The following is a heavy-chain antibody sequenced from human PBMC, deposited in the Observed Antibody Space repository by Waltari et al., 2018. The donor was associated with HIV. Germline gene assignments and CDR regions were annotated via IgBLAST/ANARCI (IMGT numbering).Heavy chain of an antibody. V-gene: IGHV4-39*07. J-gene: IGHJ4*02. CDR3: VAQDYSDSVDW. CDR1: GGSISSNVYH. CDR2: IYYTGNT. Sequence: QLRLQESGPRLVKPSETRSLTCSVSGGSISSNVYHWGWIRQSPGKGLEWIGSIYYTGNTYYKPSLKRRVTISIDTSKNQFSLRLTSVTAADTAIYYCVAQDYSDSVDWWGQGTLVTVFS. D-gene: IGHD4-17*01.